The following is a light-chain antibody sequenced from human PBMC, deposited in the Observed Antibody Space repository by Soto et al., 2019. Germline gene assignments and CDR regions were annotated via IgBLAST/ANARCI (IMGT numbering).Light chain of an antibody. Sequence: EIVMTQSPATLSVSPGESATLSCRASQSVSTTLAWYQQKPGQAPRLLIYGASTRATGIPARFSGSGSETEFTLTISSLQSEDSAVSYCQQYNDWRMYTFGQGTNLEIK. CDR3: QQYNDWRMYT. J-gene: IGKJ2*01. CDR1: QSVSTT. CDR2: GAS. V-gene: IGKV3-15*01.